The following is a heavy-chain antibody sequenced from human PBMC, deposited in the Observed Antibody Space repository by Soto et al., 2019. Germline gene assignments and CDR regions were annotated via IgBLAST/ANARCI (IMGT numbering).Heavy chain of an antibody. CDR3: ARHRGYSYGYGRNYYYYYGMDV. D-gene: IGHD5-18*01. CDR2: IYPGDSDT. J-gene: IGHJ6*02. V-gene: IGHV5-51*01. CDR1: GYSFTSYW. Sequence: GESLKISCKGSGYSFTSYWIGWVRQMPGKGLEWMGIIYPGDSDTRYSPSFQGQVTISADKSLSTAYLQWSSLKASDTAMYYCARHRGYSYGYGRNYYYYYGMDVWGQGTTVTVSS.